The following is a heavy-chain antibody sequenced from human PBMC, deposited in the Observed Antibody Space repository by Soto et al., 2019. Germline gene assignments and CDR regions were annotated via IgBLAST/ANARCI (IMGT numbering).Heavy chain of an antibody. J-gene: IGHJ5*02. D-gene: IGHD2-2*01. Sequence: GGSLRLSCAASGFTFSIYAMSWVRQTPGKELEWVSGIDGSGGGTYYADSVKGRFTISRDNSKNTLSLQMSSLRAEDTAVYYCAREASYAEVPRLHPWGQGTLVTVSS. V-gene: IGHV3-23*01. CDR1: GFTFSIYA. CDR2: IDGSGGGT. CDR3: AREASYAEVPRLHP.